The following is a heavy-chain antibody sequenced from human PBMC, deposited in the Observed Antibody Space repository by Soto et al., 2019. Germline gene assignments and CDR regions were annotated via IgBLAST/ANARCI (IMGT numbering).Heavy chain of an antibody. D-gene: IGHD4-17*01. CDR2: ISAYNGNT. CDR3: ARMNDYGDNNWFDP. Sequence: ASVKVSWKASGYTFTSYGISWVRQAPGQGLEWMGWISAYNGNTNYAQKLQGRVTMTTDTSTSTAYMELRSLRSDDTAVYYCARMNDYGDNNWFDPWGQGTLVTVSS. J-gene: IGHJ5*02. V-gene: IGHV1-18*01. CDR1: GYTFTSYG.